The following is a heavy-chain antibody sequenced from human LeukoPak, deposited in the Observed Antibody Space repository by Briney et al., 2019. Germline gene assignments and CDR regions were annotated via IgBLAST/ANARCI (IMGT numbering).Heavy chain of an antibody. V-gene: IGHV4-39*01. CDR2: ISYGGGI. CDR3: ARHGKDYYYFYYMDV. J-gene: IGHJ6*03. CDR1: GGSLSSSRYY. Sequence: PSETLSLTCTVSGGSLSSSRYYWGWIRQPPGKGLEWIGSISYGGGIHYNPSLESRVTMSVDTSKIQFSLKLSSVTAADTAVYYCARHGKDYYYFYYMDVWGKGTTVTVSS. D-gene: IGHD4-23*01.